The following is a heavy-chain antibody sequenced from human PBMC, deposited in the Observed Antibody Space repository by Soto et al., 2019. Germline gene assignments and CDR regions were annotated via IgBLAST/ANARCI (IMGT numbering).Heavy chain of an antibody. CDR3: AKDHPLRGRPEYFQH. CDR2: ISYDGSNK. D-gene: IGHD4-17*01. CDR1: GFTFSSYG. J-gene: IGHJ1*01. V-gene: IGHV3-30*18. Sequence: GGSLRLSCAASGFTFSSYGMHWVRQAPGKGLEWVAVISYDGSNKYYADSVKGRFTISRDNSKNTLYLQMNSLRAEDTAVYYCAKDHPLRGRPEYFQHWGQGTLVTVSS.